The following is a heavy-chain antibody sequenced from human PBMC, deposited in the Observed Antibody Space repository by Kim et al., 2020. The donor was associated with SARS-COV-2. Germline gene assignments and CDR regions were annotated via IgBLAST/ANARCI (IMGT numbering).Heavy chain of an antibody. Sequence: GGSLRLSCAASGFTFGDYAMYWVRQGPGKGLEWVSTISWNSGTIAYADSVKGRFTISRDNAKNSLYLQMNSLRAEDTALYYCAKDKRTMIIVVPDACDIWGQGTMVTVSS. J-gene: IGHJ3*02. V-gene: IGHV3-9*01. CDR1: GFTFGDYA. CDR3: AKDKRTMIIVVPDACDI. D-gene: IGHD3-22*01. CDR2: ISWNSGTI.